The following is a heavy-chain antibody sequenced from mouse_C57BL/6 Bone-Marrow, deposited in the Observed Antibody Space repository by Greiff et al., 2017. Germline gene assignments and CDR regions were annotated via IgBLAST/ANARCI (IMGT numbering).Heavy chain of an antibody. V-gene: IGHV8-8*01. CDR2: TWWDDDK. J-gene: IGHJ2*01. Sequence: QVTLKESGPGILQPSQTLSLSCSFSGFSLSTSGMGVGWIRPPPGKGLEWLAHTWWDDDKYYNPALKSRLTISKDTSKNQVFLEIANVDTADTATYYCARTVPYYFDYWGQGTTLTVSS. CDR1: GFSLSTSGMG. D-gene: IGHD5-1*01. CDR3: ARTVPYYFDY.